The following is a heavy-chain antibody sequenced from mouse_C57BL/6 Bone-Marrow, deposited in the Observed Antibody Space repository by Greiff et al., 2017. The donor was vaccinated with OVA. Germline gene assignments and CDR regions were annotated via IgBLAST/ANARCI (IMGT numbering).Heavy chain of an antibody. CDR1: GFTFTDDF. CDR2: IDPENGDT. CDR3: TRRVWFAY. J-gene: IGHJ3*01. V-gene: IGHV14-4*01. Sequence: VHVKQSGAELVRPGASVKLSCTASGFTFTDDFMPWVKQRPAPGLEWIGWIDPENGDTEYASKFQGKATITADTTSNTAYLQLSSLTSEDTAVYYCTRRVWFAYWGQGTLVTVSA.